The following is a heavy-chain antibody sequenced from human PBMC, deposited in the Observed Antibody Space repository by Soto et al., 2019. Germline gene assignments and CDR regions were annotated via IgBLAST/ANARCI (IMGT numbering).Heavy chain of an antibody. V-gene: IGHV3-23*01. Sequence: HPGGSLRLSCAASGFTFSSYAMSWVRQAPGKGLEWVSTISGSGGSTYYADSVKGRFTISRDNSKNALYLQMNSLRAEDTAVYYCANHPRGLWFGPDPHGPISTWFDPWGQRTLLTVSS. CDR2: ISGSGGST. CDR1: GFTFSSYA. CDR3: ANHPRGLWFGPDPHGPISTWFDP. J-gene: IGHJ5*02. D-gene: IGHD3-10*01.